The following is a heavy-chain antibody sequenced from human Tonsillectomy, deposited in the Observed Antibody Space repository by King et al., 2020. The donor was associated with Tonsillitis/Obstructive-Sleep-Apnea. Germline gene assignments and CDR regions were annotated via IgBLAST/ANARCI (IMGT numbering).Heavy chain of an antibody. CDR3: VKDPSSSPYYYYYMDV. J-gene: IGHJ6*03. Sequence: VQLVESGGGLVQPGRSLRLSCAASGFTFDDYAMHWVRQAPGKGLEWVSGISWNSGSIHYADSVKGRFTISRDNAKNSLYLQMDSLRAEDTALYYCVKDPSSSPYYYYYMDVWGKGTTVTVSS. CDR2: ISWNSGSI. D-gene: IGHD6-6*01. CDR1: GFTFDDYA. V-gene: IGHV3-9*01.